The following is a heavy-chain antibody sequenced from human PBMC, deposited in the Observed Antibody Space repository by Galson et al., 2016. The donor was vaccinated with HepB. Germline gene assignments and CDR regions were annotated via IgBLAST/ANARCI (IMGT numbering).Heavy chain of an antibody. CDR3: ARTPRIGMDV. Sequence: SETLSLTCTVSGGSIRGYFWTWIRHLPGKGLECLGYIYDSGSTNYNPSLKSRVTISLDTSKIQFSLKLDSVTAADTAVYYCARTPRIGMDVWGQGTTVTVPS. V-gene: IGHV4-59*12. CDR2: IYDSGST. CDR1: GGSIRGYF. D-gene: IGHD2-15*01. J-gene: IGHJ6*02.